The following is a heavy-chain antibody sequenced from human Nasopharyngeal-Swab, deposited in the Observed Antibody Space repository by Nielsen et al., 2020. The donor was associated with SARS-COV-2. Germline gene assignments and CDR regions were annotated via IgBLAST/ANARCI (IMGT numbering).Heavy chain of an antibody. CDR3: ARPNYCNGRGCYGATHNWFDP. Sequence: ASVKVSCKASGYTFTSYGMSWVRQAPGQGLEWMGWINTYNGDTNYAQNFQGRVTVTTDTSTSTAYMELRSLRSDDTAVYYCARPNYCNGRGCYGATHNWFDPWGQGTLVTVSS. V-gene: IGHV1-18*04. CDR1: GYTFTSYG. CDR2: INTYNGDT. J-gene: IGHJ5*02. D-gene: IGHD2-15*01.